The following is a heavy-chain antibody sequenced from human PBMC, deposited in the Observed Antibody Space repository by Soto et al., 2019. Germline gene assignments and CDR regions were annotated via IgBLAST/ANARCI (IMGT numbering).Heavy chain of an antibody. CDR3: ARVGGHYGDYFWFDP. V-gene: IGHV4-31*03. D-gene: IGHD4-17*01. CDR1: GGSISSGGYY. Sequence: PSETLSLTCTVSGGSISSGGYYWSWIRQHPGKGLEWIGYIYYSGSTYYNPSLKSRVTISVDTSKNQFSLKLSSVTAADTAVYYCARVGGHYGDYFWFDPWGQGTLVTVS. J-gene: IGHJ5*02. CDR2: IYYSGST.